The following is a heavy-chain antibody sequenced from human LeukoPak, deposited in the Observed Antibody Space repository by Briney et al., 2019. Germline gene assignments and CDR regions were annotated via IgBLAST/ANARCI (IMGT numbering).Heavy chain of an antibody. Sequence: KPSETLSLTCTVSGGSISSGSYYWSWIRQPPGKGLEWIGYIYYSGSTNYNPSLKSRVTISVDTSKNQFSLKLSSVTAADTAVYYCARLLGGHYYGSGRTQDMDVWGKGTTVTISS. CDR1: GGSISSGSYY. V-gene: IGHV4-61*01. D-gene: IGHD3-10*01. CDR3: ARLLGGHYYGSGRTQDMDV. J-gene: IGHJ6*03. CDR2: IYYSGST.